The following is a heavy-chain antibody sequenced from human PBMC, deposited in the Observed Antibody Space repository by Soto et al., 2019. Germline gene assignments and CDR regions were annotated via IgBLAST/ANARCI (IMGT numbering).Heavy chain of an antibody. D-gene: IGHD3-10*01. CDR2: ISYDGSHK. V-gene: IGHV3-30*18. J-gene: IGHJ4*02. Sequence: PGGSLRLSCAASGFTFRNYGMHWVRQAPGKGLVWVTVISYDGSHKYYADSVKGRFTISRDNSKNTVYLEMNSLRDEDTAVYYCVKCDGSASYCFYFGSWGQGT. CDR3: VKCDGSASYCFYFGS. CDR1: GFTFRNYG.